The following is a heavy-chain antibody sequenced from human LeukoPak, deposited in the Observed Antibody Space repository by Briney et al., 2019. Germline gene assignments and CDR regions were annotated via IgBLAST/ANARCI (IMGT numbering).Heavy chain of an antibody. J-gene: IGHJ4*02. Sequence: PGGSLRLSCVASGFTFSNYWMYWVRQAPGKGLEWVSTISGSGGTTYYVDSVKGRFTISRDNSKNALYLQMNSLRAEDTAVYYCAKDRSVDVRYYFDYWGQGTLVTVSS. CDR2: ISGSGGTT. D-gene: IGHD2-15*01. V-gene: IGHV3-23*01. CDR3: AKDRSVDVRYYFDY. CDR1: GFTFSNYW.